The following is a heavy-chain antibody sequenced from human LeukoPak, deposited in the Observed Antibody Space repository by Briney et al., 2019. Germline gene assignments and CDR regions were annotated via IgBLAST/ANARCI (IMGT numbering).Heavy chain of an antibody. CDR2: IYYSGST. V-gene: IGHV4-59*01. CDR3: ARMGERWLQLFYFDY. Sequence: PSETLSLTCAVYGGSFSGYYWSWIRQPPGKGLEWIGYIYYSGSTNYNPSLKSRVTISVDTSKNQFSLKLSSVTAADTAVYYCARMGERWLQLFYFDYWGQGTLDTVSS. CDR1: GGSFSGYY. J-gene: IGHJ4*02. D-gene: IGHD5-24*01.